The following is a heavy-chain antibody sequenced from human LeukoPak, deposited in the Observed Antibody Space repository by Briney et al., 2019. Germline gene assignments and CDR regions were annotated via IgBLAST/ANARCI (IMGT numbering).Heavy chain of an antibody. V-gene: IGHV4-4*09. J-gene: IGHJ5*02. Sequence: KPSETLSLTCTASGGSISSYYWSWIRQPSGKGLEWIGYIYTSGSTNYNPSLKSRVTISVDTSKNQFSLKLSSVTAADTAVYYCASYYPNWFDPWGQGTLVTVSS. CDR1: GGSISSYY. D-gene: IGHD3-10*01. CDR3: ASYYPNWFDP. CDR2: IYTSGST.